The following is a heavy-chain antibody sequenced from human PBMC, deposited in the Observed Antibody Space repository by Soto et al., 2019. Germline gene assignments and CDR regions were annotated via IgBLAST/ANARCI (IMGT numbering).Heavy chain of an antibody. Sequence: EVQLVESGGGLVKPGGSLRLSCAASGFTFSSYSLNWVRQAPGKGLEWVSSISGTSNDIYYADSVKGRFVISRDNARDSLYLQMYSLSAEDTAIYFCATSLAAHLGCYGMDVWGQGTTVTVSS. CDR1: GFTFSSYS. CDR2: ISGTSNDI. V-gene: IGHV3-21*01. CDR3: ATSLAAHLGCYGMDV. J-gene: IGHJ6*02. D-gene: IGHD6-6*01.